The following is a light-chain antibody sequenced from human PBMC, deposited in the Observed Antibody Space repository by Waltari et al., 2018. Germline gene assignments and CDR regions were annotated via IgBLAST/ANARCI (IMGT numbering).Light chain of an antibody. Sequence: IQMTQSPSALSASVGDRVTISCRASQNIYNSLAWYQQKPGKAPKLLIYAASSLQSGIPSRFSGSGTGTVFTLTISSLQPEDSAAYYCQHYYDNPPTFGQGTKVEIK. V-gene: IGKV1-6*01. CDR1: QNIYNS. J-gene: IGKJ1*01. CDR2: AAS. CDR3: QHYYDNPPT.